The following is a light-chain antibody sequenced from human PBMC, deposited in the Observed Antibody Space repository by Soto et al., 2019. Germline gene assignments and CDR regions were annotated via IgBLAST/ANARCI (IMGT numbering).Light chain of an antibody. Sequence: EVVLTQSPGTLSLSPGERATLSCRASQSVAANYLAWYQQKRGRAPRLLIYGASSRANGIPRRFSGSGSGTDFTLTITRLEPEDFAVYYCQQYYSLLGWSFGQGTKVDIK. CDR2: GAS. J-gene: IGKJ1*01. CDR1: QSVAANY. V-gene: IGKV3-20*01. CDR3: QQYYSLLGWS.